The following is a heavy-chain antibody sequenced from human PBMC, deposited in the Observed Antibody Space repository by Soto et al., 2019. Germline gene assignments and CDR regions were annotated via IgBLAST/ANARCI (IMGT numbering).Heavy chain of an antibody. V-gene: IGHV4-39*01. D-gene: IGHD3-10*01. Sequence: SETLSLTCIVSGGPITRRSSYWARIRQPPGKGLEWAGTFYDGNTYHNPSLRSRITIAVDTSKNQFSLKLNSVAAADTAFYYCATTRGLAVGGSFDYWGQGMLVTVSS. CDR3: ATTRGLAVGGSFDY. J-gene: IGHJ4*02. CDR2: FYDGNT. CDR1: GGPITRRSSY.